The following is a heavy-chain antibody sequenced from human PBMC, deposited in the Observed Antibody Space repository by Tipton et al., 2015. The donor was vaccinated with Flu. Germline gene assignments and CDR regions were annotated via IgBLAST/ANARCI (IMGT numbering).Heavy chain of an antibody. D-gene: IGHD2-21*01. CDR1: GGSISSGSYY. CDR2: IYTSGST. CDR3: ARDYGGHIYY. Sequence: TLSLTCTVSGGSISSGSYYWSWIRQPAGKGLEWIGRIYTSGSTNYNPALKSRVTISVDTSKNQFSLKLSSVTAADTAVYYCARDYGGHIYYWGQGTLVTVSS. V-gene: IGHV4-61*02. J-gene: IGHJ4*02.